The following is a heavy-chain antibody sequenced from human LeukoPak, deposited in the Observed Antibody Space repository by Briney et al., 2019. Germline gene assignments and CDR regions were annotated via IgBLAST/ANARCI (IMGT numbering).Heavy chain of an antibody. D-gene: IGHD6-19*01. V-gene: IGHV1-2*02. Sequence: GAPVKVSCKASGYTFTGYYMHWVRQAPGQGLEWMGWINPNSGGTNYAQKFQGRVTMTRDTSISTAYMELSRLRSDDTAVYYCARDPPAGSSGWYGNYWGQGTLVTVSS. CDR1: GYTFTGYY. CDR3: ARDPPAGSSGWYGNY. J-gene: IGHJ4*02. CDR2: INPNSGGT.